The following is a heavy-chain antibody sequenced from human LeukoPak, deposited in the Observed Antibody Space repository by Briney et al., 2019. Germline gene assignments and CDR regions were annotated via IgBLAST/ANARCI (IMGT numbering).Heavy chain of an antibody. J-gene: IGHJ4*02. CDR3: ASVYVWGSYRFDY. CDR1: GGSISSYY. D-gene: IGHD3-16*02. Sequence: SETLSLTCTVSGGSISSYYWSWIRQPPGKGLEWIGYIYYSGSTSYNPSLKSRVTISVDTSKNQFSLKLSSVTAADTAVYYCASVYVWGSYRFDYWGQGTLVTVSS. V-gene: IGHV4-59*01. CDR2: IYYSGST.